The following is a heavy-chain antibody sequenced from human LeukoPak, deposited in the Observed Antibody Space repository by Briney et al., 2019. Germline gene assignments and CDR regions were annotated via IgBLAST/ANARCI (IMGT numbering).Heavy chain of an antibody. CDR1: GDAISTYY. D-gene: IGHD3-10*01. CDR3: ARDKAHSYGYYFDP. CDR2: IASGTT. V-gene: IGHV4-4*08. J-gene: IGHJ4*02. Sequence: SETLSLTCTVSGDAISTYYWNCIRQTPGKGLEWVGHIASGTTDYNPSLKSRAIISVDTSKNQISLRLTSVTAADTAVYYCARDKAHSYGYYFDPWGPGTQVLVSS.